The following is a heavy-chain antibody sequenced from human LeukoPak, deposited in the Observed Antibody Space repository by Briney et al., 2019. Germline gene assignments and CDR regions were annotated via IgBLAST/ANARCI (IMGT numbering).Heavy chain of an antibody. D-gene: IGHD4/OR15-4a*01. CDR3: ARAALGALDY. Sequence: PSETLSLTCTVSGGSISSSSYYWGWIRQPPGKGLEWIGSIYYSGSTYYNPSLKSRVTISVDTSKNQFSLKLSSVTAADTAVYYCARAALGALDYWGQGTLVTVSS. V-gene: IGHV4-39*07. CDR1: GGSISSSSYY. J-gene: IGHJ4*02. CDR2: IYYSGST.